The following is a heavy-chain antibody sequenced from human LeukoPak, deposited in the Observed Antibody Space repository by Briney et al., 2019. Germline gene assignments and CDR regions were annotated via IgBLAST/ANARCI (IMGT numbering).Heavy chain of an antibody. J-gene: IGHJ4*02. CDR2: IRNDGNKK. CDR1: GFSFSTSG. V-gene: IGHV3-30*02. D-gene: IGHD3-22*01. CDR3: VKVDT. Sequence: QPGGSLILSCVASGFSFSTSGMHWVRQSPGKGLDWVAFIRNDGNKKNYAESVKGRFTISRDNSRNTLYLQMDSLSAEDTAVYYCVKVDTWGQGTLVTVSS.